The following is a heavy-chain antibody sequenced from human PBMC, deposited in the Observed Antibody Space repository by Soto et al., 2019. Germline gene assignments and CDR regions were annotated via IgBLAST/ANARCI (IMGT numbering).Heavy chain of an antibody. CDR1: GFTFSSYA. CDR2: ISGSGGST. D-gene: IGHD3-10*01. V-gene: IGHV3-23*01. J-gene: IGHJ5*02. CDR3: AKAGMVRGVIRGPFDP. Sequence: EVQLLESGGGLVQPGGSLRLSCAASGFTFSSYAMSWVRQAPGKGLEWVSAISGSGGSTYYADSVKGRFTISRDNSKNTLYLQMNSLRAEDTAVYYCAKAGMVRGVIRGPFDPWGQGTLVTVSS.